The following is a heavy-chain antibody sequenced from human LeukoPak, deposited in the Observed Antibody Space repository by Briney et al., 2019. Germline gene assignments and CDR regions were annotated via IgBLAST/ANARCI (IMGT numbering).Heavy chain of an antibody. V-gene: IGHV4-59*01. CDR2: IYHSGST. D-gene: IGHD6-13*01. CDR3: AREYSPSGEGDYFDY. CDR1: GASITTYY. Sequence: SETLSLTCTVSGASITTYYWTWIRQPPGKGLEWIGYIYHSGSTNYNPSLKSRVTISLDTSRNQFSLRLSSVTAADTAVYFCAREYSPSGEGDYFDYWGQGSLVTVSS. J-gene: IGHJ4*02.